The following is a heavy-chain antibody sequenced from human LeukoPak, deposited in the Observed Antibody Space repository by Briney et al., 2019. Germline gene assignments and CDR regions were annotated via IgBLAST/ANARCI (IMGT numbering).Heavy chain of an antibody. CDR1: GFTFGDYA. J-gene: IGHJ2*01. V-gene: IGHV3-49*04. Sequence: GGSLRLSCTASGFTFGDYAISWVRQAPGKGLEWVGFIRSKAYGGTTEYAASVKGRFTISRGDSKSIAYLQMNSLKIEDTAVFYCTRSSIAAAGSSWYFDLWGRGILVTVSS. CDR3: TRSSIAAAGSSWYFDL. CDR2: IRSKAYGGTT. D-gene: IGHD6-13*01.